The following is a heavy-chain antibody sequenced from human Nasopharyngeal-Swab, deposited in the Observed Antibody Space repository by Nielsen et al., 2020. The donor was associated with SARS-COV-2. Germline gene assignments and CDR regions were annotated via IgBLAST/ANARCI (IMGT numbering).Heavy chain of an antibody. J-gene: IGHJ5*02. V-gene: IGHV1-8*01. CDR2: MNPNSGNT. Sequence: WVRQAPGQGLEWMGWMNPNSGNTGYAQKFQGRVTMTRNTSISTAYMELSSLRSEVTAVYYCARGSITIFGVVIQGWFDPWGQGTLVTVSS. D-gene: IGHD3-3*01. CDR3: ARGSITIFGVVIQGWFDP.